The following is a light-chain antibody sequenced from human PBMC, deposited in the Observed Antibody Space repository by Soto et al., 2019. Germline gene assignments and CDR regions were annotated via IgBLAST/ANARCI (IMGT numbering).Light chain of an antibody. Sequence: DLVMTQSPLSLPVTPGEPPSISCRSGQSLLHSDGYMYLDWYLQKPGQSPQLLIYLGSNRASGVPDRFSGSGSGTDFTLKISRVEAEDVGVYYCMQALQPTYTFGQGTKLEIK. V-gene: IGKV2-28*01. CDR1: QSLLHSDGYMY. J-gene: IGKJ2*01. CDR2: LGS. CDR3: MQALQPTYT.